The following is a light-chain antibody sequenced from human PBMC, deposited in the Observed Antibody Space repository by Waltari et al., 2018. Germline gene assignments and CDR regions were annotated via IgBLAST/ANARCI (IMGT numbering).Light chain of an antibody. V-gene: IGKV3-15*01. CDR2: DAT. CDR1: QSIATN. CDR3: QQYNRWPPIT. J-gene: IGKJ5*01. Sequence: EVVMTQSPDTLSVSPGGRATLSCRASQSIATNLAWYQQRLGQAPRLLIFDATTLATSIARRRSGSGSGTEFTLTISSLQSDDSAAYYCQQYNRWPPITFGQGTRLEIK.